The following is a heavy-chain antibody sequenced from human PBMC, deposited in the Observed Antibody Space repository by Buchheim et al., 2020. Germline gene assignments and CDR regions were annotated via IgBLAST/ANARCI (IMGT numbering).Heavy chain of an antibody. V-gene: IGHV3-48*03. CDR3: ARGPTPYCSSTSCYMTPYYFDY. CDR2: ISSSGSTI. J-gene: IGHJ4*02. Sequence: EVQLVESGGGLVQPGGSLRLSCAASGFTFSSYEMNWVRQAPGKGLEWVSYISSSGSTIYYADSVKGRFTISRDNAKNSLYLQMNSLRADDTAVYYCARGPTPYCSSTSCYMTPYYFDYWGQGTL. D-gene: IGHD2-2*02. CDR1: GFTFSSYE.